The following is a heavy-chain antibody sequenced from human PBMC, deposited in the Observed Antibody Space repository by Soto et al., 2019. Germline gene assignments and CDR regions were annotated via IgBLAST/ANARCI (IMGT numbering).Heavy chain of an antibody. CDR1: GYTFTGYY. J-gene: IGHJ6*02. V-gene: IGHV1-2*04. D-gene: IGHD6-6*01. CDR2: INPNSGGT. Sequence: ASVKVSCKASGYTFTGYYMHWVRQAPGQGLEWMGWINPNSGGTNYAQKFQGWVTMTRDTSISTAYMELSRLRSDDTAVYYCASSPLKQLGSYYYYGMDVWGQGTTVTVSS. CDR3: ASSPLKQLGSYYYYGMDV.